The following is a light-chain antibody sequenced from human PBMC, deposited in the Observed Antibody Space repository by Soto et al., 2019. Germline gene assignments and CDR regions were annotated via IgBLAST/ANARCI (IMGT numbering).Light chain of an antibody. CDR2: AAS. Sequence: DIQMTQSPSSLSASVGDRVTITCRASQSISSYLNWYQQKPGKAPKLLIYAASSLQSGVPSRFSGSGSGTDFTLTISRVEAEDVGVYFCAQGLATPFTFGGGTKVDI. CDR3: AQGLATPFT. CDR1: QSISSY. J-gene: IGKJ4*01. V-gene: IGKV1-39*01.